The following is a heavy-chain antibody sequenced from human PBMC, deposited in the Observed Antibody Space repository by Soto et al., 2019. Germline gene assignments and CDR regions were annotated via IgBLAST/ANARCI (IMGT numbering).Heavy chain of an antibody. CDR3: AREKGVVVAESPSHYFEY. Sequence: ASVKVSCKASGYTFTGYYMHWVRQAPGQGLEWMGWINPNSGGTNYAQKFQGWVTMTRDTSISTAYMELSRLRSDDTAVYYCAREKGVVVAESPSHYFEYWGQGTLVTVSS. CDR1: GYTFTGYY. V-gene: IGHV1-2*04. J-gene: IGHJ4*02. CDR2: INPNSGGT. D-gene: IGHD2-15*01.